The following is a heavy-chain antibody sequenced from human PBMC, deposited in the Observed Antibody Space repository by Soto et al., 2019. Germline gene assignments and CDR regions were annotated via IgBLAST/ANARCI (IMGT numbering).Heavy chain of an antibody. Sequence: SQTLSXTCAISGDSXSSNSAAWNWTRQSPSRGLEWLGRTYYRSKWYNDYAVSVKSRITINPDTSKNQFSLQLNSVTPEDTAVYYCARNSGYSGYETWGQGTLVTVSS. V-gene: IGHV6-1*01. CDR1: GDSXSSNSAA. CDR3: ARNSGYSGYET. CDR2: TYYRSKWYN. J-gene: IGHJ5*02. D-gene: IGHD5-12*01.